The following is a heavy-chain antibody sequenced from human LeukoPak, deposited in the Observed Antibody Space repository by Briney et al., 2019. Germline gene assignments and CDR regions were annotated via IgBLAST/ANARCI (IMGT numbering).Heavy chain of an antibody. V-gene: IGHV3-30*02. CDR3: ASPGSTLTAGPI. Sequence: GGSLRLSCAASGFTFSSYGMHWVRQAPGKGLEWVAFIRYDGSNKYYADSVKGRFTISRDNSKNTLYLRMNSLRVEDTAVYYCASPGSTLTAGPIWGQGSLVTVSS. CDR1: GFTFSSYG. J-gene: IGHJ4*02. D-gene: IGHD2-21*02. CDR2: IRYDGSNK.